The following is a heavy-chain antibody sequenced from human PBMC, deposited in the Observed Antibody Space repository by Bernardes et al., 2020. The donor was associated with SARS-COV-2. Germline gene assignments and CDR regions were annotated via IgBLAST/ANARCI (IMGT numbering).Heavy chain of an antibody. J-gene: IGHJ6*02. CDR2: ISGSGGST. CDR1: GFTFSSYA. Sequence: GGSLRLSCAASGFTFSSYAMSWVRQAPGKGLEWVSAISGSGGSTYYADSVKGRFTISRDNSKNTLYLQMNSLRAEDTAVYYCAKDIRNYDILTGYYYYYGMDVWGQGTTVTVSS. V-gene: IGHV3-23*01. D-gene: IGHD3-9*01. CDR3: AKDIRNYDILTGYYYYYGMDV.